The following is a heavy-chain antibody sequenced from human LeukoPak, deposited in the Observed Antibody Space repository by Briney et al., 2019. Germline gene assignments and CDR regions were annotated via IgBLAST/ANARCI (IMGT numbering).Heavy chain of an antibody. CDR3: AREHNWNYYDY. Sequence: GGSLRLSCATSGFTFSSYSMNWVRQAPGKGLEWVSSISSSSSYIYYADSVKGRFTISRDNAKNSLYLQMNSLRAEDTAVYYCAREHNWNYYDYWGQGTLVTVSS. CDR1: GFTFSSYS. J-gene: IGHJ4*02. D-gene: IGHD1-20*01. V-gene: IGHV3-21*01. CDR2: ISSSSSYI.